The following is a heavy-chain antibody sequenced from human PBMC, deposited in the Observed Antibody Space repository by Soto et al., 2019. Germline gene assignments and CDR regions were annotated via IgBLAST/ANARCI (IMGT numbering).Heavy chain of an antibody. CDR3: ARVPRYSSSWYHFDY. V-gene: IGHV3-13*01. J-gene: IGHJ4*02. CDR2: IGTAGDT. CDR1: GFTFSSYD. D-gene: IGHD6-13*01. Sequence: HPGGSLRLSCAASGFTFSSYDMHWVRQATGKGLEWVSAIGTAGDTYYPGSVKGRFTISRENAKNSLYLQMNSLRAGDTAVYYCARVPRYSSSWYHFDYWGQGTLVTVSS.